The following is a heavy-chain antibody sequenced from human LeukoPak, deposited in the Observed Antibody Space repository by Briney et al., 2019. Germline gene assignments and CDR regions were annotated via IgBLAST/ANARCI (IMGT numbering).Heavy chain of an antibody. CDR2: INHSGST. J-gene: IGHJ6*03. CDR3: ARGSSLPGGIVVVPAAQGYYYYMDV. D-gene: IGHD2-2*01. CDR1: GGSFSDYY. Sequence: SETLSLTCAVYGGSFSDYYWSWIRQPPGKGLEWIGEINHSGSTNYNPSLKSRVTISVDTSKNQFSLKLSSVTAADTAVYYCARGSSLPGGIVVVPAAQGYYYYMDVWGKGTTVTVSS. V-gene: IGHV4-34*01.